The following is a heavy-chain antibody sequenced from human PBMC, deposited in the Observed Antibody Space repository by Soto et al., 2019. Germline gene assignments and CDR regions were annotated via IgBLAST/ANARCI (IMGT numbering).Heavy chain of an antibody. CDR2: IYYSGST. D-gene: IGHD3-10*01. J-gene: IGHJ6*02. Sequence: QVQLQESGPGLVKPSQTLSLTCTVSGGSISSGGYYWSWIRQHPGKGLEWIGYIYYSGSTYYNPSLKSRVTISVDTSKNQFSLKLSSVTAADTAVYYCARDCPKPPGGVGFYGMDVWGQGTTVTVSS. CDR1: GGSISSGGYY. V-gene: IGHV4-31*03. CDR3: ARDCPKPPGGVGFYGMDV.